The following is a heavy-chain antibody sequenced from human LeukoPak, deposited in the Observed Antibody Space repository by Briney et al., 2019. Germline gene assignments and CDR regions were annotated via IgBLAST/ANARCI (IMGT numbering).Heavy chain of an antibody. J-gene: IGHJ4*02. D-gene: IGHD6-19*01. CDR3: ARRKSGYSSGWYLSYFDY. CDR1: GGSISSSSYY. CDR2: IYYSGST. V-gene: IGHV4-39*01. Sequence: SETLSLTCTVSGGSISSSSYYWGWIRQPPGKGLEWIGSIYYSGSTNYNPSLKSRVTISVDTSKNQFSLKLSSVTAADTAVYYCARRKSGYSSGWYLSYFDYWGQGTLVTVSS.